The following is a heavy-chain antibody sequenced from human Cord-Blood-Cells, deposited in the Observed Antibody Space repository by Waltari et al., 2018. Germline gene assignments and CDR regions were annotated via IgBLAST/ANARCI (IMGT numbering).Heavy chain of an antibody. CDR1: GFTFSDHY. CDR2: TRNKANSDTT. V-gene: IGHV3-72*01. CDR3: AMRGDYVRGRNYYYGMDV. D-gene: IGHD3-16*01. J-gene: IGHJ6*02. Sequence: EVQLVESGGGLVQPGGSLRLSCAASGFTFSDHYMDWVRQAPGKGLEWVGRTRNKANSDTTEYAASVKGRFTISRDDSKNSLYLQMNSLKTEDTAVYYCAMRGDYVRGRNYYYGMDVWGQGTTVTVSS.